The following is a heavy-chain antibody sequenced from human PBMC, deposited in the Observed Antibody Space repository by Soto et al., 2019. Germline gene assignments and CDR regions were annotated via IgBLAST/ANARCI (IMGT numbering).Heavy chain of an antibody. V-gene: IGHV3-74*01. Sequence: EVQLVESGGGLVQPGGSLRLSCAASRFTFSNYWMHWVRQAPGKGLVWVSRINSDGSSTSYADSVKGRFTISRAHVKNTLYRQMNSLRAEDTAVYYCARDLNPQNMLTFGGLIGYWGQGTLVTVSS. J-gene: IGHJ4*02. D-gene: IGHD3-16*02. CDR2: INSDGSST. CDR1: RFTFSNYW. CDR3: ARDLNPQNMLTFGGLIGY.